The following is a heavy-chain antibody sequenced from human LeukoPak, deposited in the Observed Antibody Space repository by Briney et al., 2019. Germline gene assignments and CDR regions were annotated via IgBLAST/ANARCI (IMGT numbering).Heavy chain of an antibody. V-gene: IGHV3-21*01. Sequence: GGSLRLSCAASGFTFSSYSMNWVRQAPGKGLEWVSSISSSSSYIYYADSVKGRFTISRDNAKNSLYLQMNSLRAEDTAVYYCARRCSGGSCYSGTDDYWGQGTLVTVSS. CDR2: ISSSSSYI. CDR3: ARRCSGGSCYSGTDDY. D-gene: IGHD2-15*01. CDR1: GFTFSSYS. J-gene: IGHJ4*02.